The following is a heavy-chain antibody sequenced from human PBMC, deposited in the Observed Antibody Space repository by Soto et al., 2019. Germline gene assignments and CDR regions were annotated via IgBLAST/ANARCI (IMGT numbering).Heavy chain of an antibody. CDR1: GFAFSSHP. CDR3: ASRAFGSTSSFDL. CDR2: ISDGGDLT. J-gene: IGHJ3*01. V-gene: IGHV3-23*01. D-gene: IGHD2-2*01. Sequence: SGGSLRLSCAASGFAFSSHPMSWVRQAPERGLEWVSGISDGGDLTYNADSVKGRLTISRDNSKNILFLQMNSLRAEDTALYYCASRAFGSTSSFDLWGQGTMVTVSS.